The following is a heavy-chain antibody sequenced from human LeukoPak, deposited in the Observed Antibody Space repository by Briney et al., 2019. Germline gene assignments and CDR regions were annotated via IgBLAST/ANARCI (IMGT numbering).Heavy chain of an antibody. CDR1: GYSISSGYY. D-gene: IGHD3-9*01. CDR2: IYHSGST. V-gene: IGHV4-38-2*02. CDR3: AREISSTGYYYPWHYFDY. Sequence: SETLSLTCTVSGYSISSGYYWGWIRQPPGKGLEWIGSIYHSGSTYYNPSLKSRVTISVDTSKNQFSLKLSSVTAADTAVYYCAREISSTGYYYPWHYFDYWGQGTLVTVSS. J-gene: IGHJ4*02.